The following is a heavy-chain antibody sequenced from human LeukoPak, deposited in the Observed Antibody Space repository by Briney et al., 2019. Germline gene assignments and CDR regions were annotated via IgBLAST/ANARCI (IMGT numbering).Heavy chain of an antibody. CDR2: INPNSGAT. CDR3: ARADRLHGGPYLIGP. CDR1: GYSFTDYY. V-gene: IGHV1-2*02. J-gene: IGHJ5*02. D-gene: IGHD2-21*01. Sequence: ASVKVSCKTSGYSFTDYYMHWVRQAPGQGLEWMGWINPNSGATSSPQKFQGRVTMTRDTSISTVYMEVSWLTSDDTAIYYCARADRLHGGPYLIGPWGQGTLVTVSS.